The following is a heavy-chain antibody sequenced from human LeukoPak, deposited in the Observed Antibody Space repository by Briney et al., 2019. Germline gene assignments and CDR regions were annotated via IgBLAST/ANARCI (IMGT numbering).Heavy chain of an antibody. CDR1: GFTFRDYY. J-gene: IGHJ4*02. Sequence: GGSLRLSCAASGFTFRDYYMTWIRQAPGKGLEWVSFTNSDGSAVYYADPVKGRFTISRDNAKNSLYLQMNSLRAEDTAVYFCARGGYCSSSSCYTYGPIDYWGQGTLVTVSS. CDR3: ARGGYCSSSSCYTYGPIDY. CDR2: TNSDGSAV. D-gene: IGHD2-2*02. V-gene: IGHV3-11*01.